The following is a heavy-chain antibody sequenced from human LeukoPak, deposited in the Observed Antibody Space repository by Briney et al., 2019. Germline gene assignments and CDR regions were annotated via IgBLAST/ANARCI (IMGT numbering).Heavy chain of an antibody. V-gene: IGHV3-30*02. D-gene: IGHD5-12*01. Sequence: GGSLRLSCAASGFTFSSYGMHWVRQAPGKGLEWVAFIRYDGSNKYYADSVKGRFTISRDNSKNTLYLQMNSLRAEDTAVYYCAREAVASGAFDIWGQGTMVTVSS. J-gene: IGHJ3*02. CDR2: IRYDGSNK. CDR3: AREAVASGAFDI. CDR1: GFTFSSYG.